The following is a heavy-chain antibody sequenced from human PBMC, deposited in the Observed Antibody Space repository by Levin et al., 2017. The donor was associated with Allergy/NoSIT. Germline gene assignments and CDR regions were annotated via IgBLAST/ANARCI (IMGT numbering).Heavy chain of an antibody. CDR1: GFSLRTSGVG. Sequence: QTLSLPCTFSGFSLRTSGVGVGWIRQPPGKALEWLALIFWDNDKRYSPSLKSRLTITKDTSKNQVVLTVTNMDPVDTATYYCAHRRDVSYYAYWGQGILVTVSS. CDR2: IFWDNDK. J-gene: IGHJ4*02. V-gene: IGHV2-5*02. CDR3: AHRRDVSYYAY.